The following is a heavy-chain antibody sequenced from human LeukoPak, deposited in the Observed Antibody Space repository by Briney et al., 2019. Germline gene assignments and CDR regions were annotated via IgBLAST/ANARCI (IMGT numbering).Heavy chain of an antibody. Sequence: GRSLRLSCAASGFTFSSYSMNWVRQAPGKGLEWVSSISSSSSYIYYADSVKGRFTISRDNAKNSLYLQMNSLRAEDTAVYYCAVADLVVVVAANSAAFWGQGTLVTVSS. CDR3: AVADLVVVVAANSAAF. V-gene: IGHV3-21*01. D-gene: IGHD2-15*01. J-gene: IGHJ4*02. CDR2: ISSSSSYI. CDR1: GFTFSSYS.